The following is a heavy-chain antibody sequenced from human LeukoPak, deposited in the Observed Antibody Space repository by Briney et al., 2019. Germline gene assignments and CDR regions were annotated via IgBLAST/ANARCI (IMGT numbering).Heavy chain of an antibody. CDR3: ARAPIVVVITTGYYFDY. CDR2: INHSGST. J-gene: IGHJ4*02. Sequence: SETLSLTCTVSGGSISSYYWSWIRQPPGKGLEWIGEINHSGSTNYNPSLKSRVTISVDTSKNQFSLKLSSVTAADTAVYYCARAPIVVVITTGYYFDYWGQGTLVTVSS. CDR1: GGSISSYY. V-gene: IGHV4-34*01. D-gene: IGHD3-22*01.